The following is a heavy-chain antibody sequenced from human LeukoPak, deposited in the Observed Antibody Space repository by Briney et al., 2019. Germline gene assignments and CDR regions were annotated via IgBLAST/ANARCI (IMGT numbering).Heavy chain of an antibody. CDR1: GGTFSSYA. Sequence: SVKVSCKASGGTFSSYAISWVRQAPGQGLEWMGGIIPIFGTANHAQKFQGRVTITADESTSTAYMELSSLRSEDTDVYYCARIGAYSSSSGNYFDYWGQGTLVTVSS. V-gene: IGHV1-69*13. J-gene: IGHJ4*02. CDR2: IIPIFGTA. D-gene: IGHD6-6*01. CDR3: ARIGAYSSSSGNYFDY.